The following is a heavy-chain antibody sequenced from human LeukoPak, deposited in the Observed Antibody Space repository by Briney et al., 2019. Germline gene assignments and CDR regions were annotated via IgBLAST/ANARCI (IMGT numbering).Heavy chain of an antibody. V-gene: IGHV1-69*13. J-gene: IGHJ6*02. CDR1: GGTFSSYA. Sequence: SVKVSCKASGGTFSSYAISWVRQAPGQGLEWMGGIIPIFGTANYAQKFQGRVTITADESTSTAYMELSSLRSEDTAVYYCARAQTRYFDWLPYYYYGMDVWGQGTTITVSS. CDR3: ARAQTRYFDWLPYYYYGMDV. CDR2: IIPIFGTA. D-gene: IGHD3-9*01.